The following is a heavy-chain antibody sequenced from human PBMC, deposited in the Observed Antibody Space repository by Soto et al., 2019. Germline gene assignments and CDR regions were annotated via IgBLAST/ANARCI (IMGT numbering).Heavy chain of an antibody. Sequence: QVQLQESGPGLVKPSETLSLTCTVSGGSVSSGSYYWSWIRQPPGKGLEWIGYIYYSGSTNYNPSLKSRVTISVDTSKNQFSLKLSSVPAADTAVYYCARVGPLSDSSSWYLIDFGYWGQGTLVTVSS. CDR2: IYYSGST. D-gene: IGHD6-13*01. J-gene: IGHJ4*02. CDR1: GGSVSSGSYY. CDR3: ARVGPLSDSSSWYLIDFGY. V-gene: IGHV4-61*01.